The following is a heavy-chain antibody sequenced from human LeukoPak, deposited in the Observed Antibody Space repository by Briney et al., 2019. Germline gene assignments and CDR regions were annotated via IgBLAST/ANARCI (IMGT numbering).Heavy chain of an antibody. D-gene: IGHD3-16*01. J-gene: IGHJ4*02. V-gene: IGHV3-49*03. CDR3: TRGRVDMITFGGVIVTFDY. Sequence: AGGSLRLSCTASGFTFGDYAMSWFRQAPGKGLEWVGFIRSKAYGGTTEYAASVKGRFTISRDDSKSIAYLQMNSLKTEDTAVYYCTRGRVDMITFGGVIVTFDYWGQGTLVTVSS. CDR1: GFTFGDYA. CDR2: IRSKAYGGTT.